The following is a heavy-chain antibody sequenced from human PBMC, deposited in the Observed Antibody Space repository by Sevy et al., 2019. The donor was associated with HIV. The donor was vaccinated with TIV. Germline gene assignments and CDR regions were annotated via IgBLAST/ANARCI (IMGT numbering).Heavy chain of an antibody. CDR2: INSDG. CDR1: GFTFSNSW. V-gene: IGHV3-74*01. D-gene: IGHD3-10*01. J-gene: IGHJ4*02. CDR3: GRGTRGVVDH. Sequence: GGFLRLSCAASGFTFSNSWMHWVRQGPGKGLVWVARINSDGQSYADSVKGRFTISRDNAKNTLFLQMKSLTTEDTAVYFCGRGTRGVVDHWGQGTLVTVSS.